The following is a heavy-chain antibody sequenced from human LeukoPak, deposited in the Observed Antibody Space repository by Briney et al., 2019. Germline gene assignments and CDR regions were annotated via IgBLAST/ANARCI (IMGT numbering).Heavy chain of an antibody. Sequence: ASVKVSCKASGYSFSTYAIHWVRQAPGQRLEWMGWINAGNGNTKYSQKLQGRITITRDTSASTVYMELSSLRSEDTAVYYCASPRPLAYCGGDCYPEDETDAFDIWGQGTMVTVSS. J-gene: IGHJ3*02. CDR3: ASPRPLAYCGGDCYPEDETDAFDI. D-gene: IGHD2-21*02. CDR1: GYSFSTYA. V-gene: IGHV1-3*01. CDR2: INAGNGNT.